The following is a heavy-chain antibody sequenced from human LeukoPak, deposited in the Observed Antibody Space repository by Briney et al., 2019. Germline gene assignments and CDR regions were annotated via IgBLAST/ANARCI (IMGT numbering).Heavy chain of an antibody. CDR1: GFTFSSYG. V-gene: IGHV3-33*01. D-gene: IGHD4-23*01. J-gene: IGHJ4*02. CDR2: IWYDGSNK. CDR3: ARGPTVVTPGKDYFDY. Sequence: PGGSLRLSCAASGFTFSSYGMHWVRQAPGKGPEWVAVIWYDGSNKYYADSVKGRFTISRDNSKNTLYLQMNSLRAEDTAVYYCARGPTVVTPGKDYFDYWGQGTLVTVSS.